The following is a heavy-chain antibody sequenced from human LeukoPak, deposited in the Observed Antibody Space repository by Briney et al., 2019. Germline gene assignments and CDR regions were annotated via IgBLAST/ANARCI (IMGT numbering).Heavy chain of an antibody. CDR1: GFTFSSYW. V-gene: IGHV3-74*01. D-gene: IGHD6-13*01. CDR3: ARASVAAGTGNDY. J-gene: IGHJ4*02. Sequence: PGGSLRLSCAASGFTFSSYWMHWVRQAPGKRLVWVSHINTGGSITTYADSVKGRFTISRDNAKNTLYLQMNSLRAEDTAVYYCARASVAAGTGNDYWGQGALVTVSS. CDR2: INTGGSIT.